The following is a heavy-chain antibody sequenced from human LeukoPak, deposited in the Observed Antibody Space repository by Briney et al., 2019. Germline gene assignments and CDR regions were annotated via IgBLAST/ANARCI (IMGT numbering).Heavy chain of an antibody. CDR3: ARDLGIAVAGRVRSSDWFDP. Sequence: SETLSLTCAVYGGSFSGYYWSWIRQPPGKGLEWIGEINHSGSTNYNPSLKSRVTISVDTSKNQFSLKLSSVTAADTAVYYCARDLGIAVAGRVRSSDWFDPWGQGTLVTVSS. D-gene: IGHD6-19*01. J-gene: IGHJ5*02. CDR1: GGSFSGYY. CDR2: INHSGST. V-gene: IGHV4-34*01.